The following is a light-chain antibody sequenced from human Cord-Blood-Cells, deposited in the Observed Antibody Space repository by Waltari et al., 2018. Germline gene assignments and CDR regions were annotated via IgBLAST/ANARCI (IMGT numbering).Light chain of an antibody. V-gene: IGKV4-1*01. Sequence: DIVMTQSPDSLAVSLGARATTTCKSSQSVLYSSNNKNYLAWYQQKPGQPPKLLIYWASTRESGVPDRFSGSGSGTDFTLTISSLQAEDVAVYFCQQYYSTPPTFGPGTKVDIK. CDR1: QSVLYSSNNKNY. CDR3: QQYYSTPPT. CDR2: WAS. J-gene: IGKJ3*01.